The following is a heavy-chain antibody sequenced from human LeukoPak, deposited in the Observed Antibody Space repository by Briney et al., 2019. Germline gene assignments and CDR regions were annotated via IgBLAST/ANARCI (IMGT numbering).Heavy chain of an antibody. V-gene: IGHV3-23*01. CDR3: AKEVGDSSSWYRDY. D-gene: IGHD6-13*01. J-gene: IGHJ4*02. CDR1: GFTFSSYA. Sequence: PGGSLRLSCAASGFTFSSYAMSWVRQAPGKGLEWVSGISGSDGSTYYADSVKGRFTISRDNSKNTLYLRMNGLRAEDTAVYYCAKEVGDSSSWYRDYWGQGTLVTVSS. CDR2: ISGSDGST.